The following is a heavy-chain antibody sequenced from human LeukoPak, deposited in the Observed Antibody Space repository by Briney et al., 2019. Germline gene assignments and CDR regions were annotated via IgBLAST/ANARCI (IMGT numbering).Heavy chain of an antibody. J-gene: IGHJ2*01. V-gene: IGHV3-48*04. D-gene: IGHD6-13*01. CDR2: ISSSSSTI. CDR3: ARGGSVAAADYWYFDL. CDR1: GFTFSSYS. Sequence: GGSLRLSCAASGFTFSSYSMNWVRQAPGKGLEWVSYISSSSSTIYYADSVKSRFTISRDNAKNSLYLQMNSLRAEDTAVYYCARGGSVAAADYWYFDLWGRGTLVTVSS.